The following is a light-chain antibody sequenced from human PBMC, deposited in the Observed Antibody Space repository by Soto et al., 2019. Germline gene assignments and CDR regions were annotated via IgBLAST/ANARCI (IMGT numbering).Light chain of an antibody. J-gene: IGKJ4*01. V-gene: IGKV4-1*01. CDR1: QSVLFSSNNKNY. Sequence: DIVMTQSPDSLAVSLGERATINCKSSQSVLFSSNNKNYLAWYQQKSGQPPKLLIYWASTRESGVPDRFSGSGSGTDFTLTISSLQAEDVAAYFCQQYYSTPLTFGGGTKV. CDR3: QQYYSTPLT. CDR2: WAS.